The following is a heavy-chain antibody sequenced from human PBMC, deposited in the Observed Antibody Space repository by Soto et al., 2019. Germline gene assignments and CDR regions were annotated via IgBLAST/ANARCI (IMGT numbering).Heavy chain of an antibody. CDR3: ARDSSSGTLDN. Sequence: ASVKVSCKASGYTFINNAITWVRQAPGQGLEWMGWISTENGNTNYAQNLQGRVILTRDRSTNTAYMELRSLRPEDTATYYCARDSSSGTLDNWGQGALVTVSS. CDR1: GYTFINNA. V-gene: IGHV1-18*04. J-gene: IGHJ4*02. D-gene: IGHD3-22*01. CDR2: ISTENGNT.